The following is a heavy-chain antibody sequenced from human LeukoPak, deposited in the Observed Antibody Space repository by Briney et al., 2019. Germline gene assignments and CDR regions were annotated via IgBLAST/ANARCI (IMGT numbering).Heavy chain of an antibody. CDR2: MNPNSGNT. J-gene: IGHJ5*02. Sequence: ASVKVSCKASGYTFTSYDINWVRQATGQGLEWMGWMNPNSGNTGYAQKFQGRVTMTRNTSISTAYMELSSLRSEDTAVYYCARASSRYGVDYWFAPWGQGTLVTVSS. CDR1: GYTFTSYD. V-gene: IGHV1-8*01. D-gene: IGHD4-17*01. CDR3: ARASSRYGVDYWFAP.